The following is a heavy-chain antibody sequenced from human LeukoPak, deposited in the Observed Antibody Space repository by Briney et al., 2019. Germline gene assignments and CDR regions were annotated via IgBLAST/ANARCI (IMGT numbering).Heavy chain of an antibody. J-gene: IGHJ6*03. CDR2: ISGSGGST. V-gene: IGHV3-23*01. Sequence: GGSLRLSCAASGFTFSSYAMSWVRQAPGKGLEWVSAISGSGGSTYYADSVKGRFTISRDNSKNTLYLQMNSLRAEDTAVYYCAKGGAARGTYYYYMDVWGKGTTVTVSS. CDR3: AKGGAARGTYYYYMDV. CDR1: GFTFSSYA. D-gene: IGHD6-6*01.